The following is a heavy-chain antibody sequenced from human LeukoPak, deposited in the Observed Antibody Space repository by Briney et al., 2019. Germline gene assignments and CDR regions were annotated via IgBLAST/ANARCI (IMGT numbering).Heavy chain of an antibody. Sequence: SETLSLTCAVSGGSISSGGYYWSWIRQPPGKGLEWIGYIYHSGSTYYNPSLKSRVTISVDKSKNQFSLKLSSVTAADTAVYYCAREFLGAFGELSRFDPWGQGTLVTVSS. CDR1: GGSISSGGYY. D-gene: IGHD3-10*01. V-gene: IGHV4-30-2*01. CDR3: AREFLGAFGELSRFDP. CDR2: IYHSGST. J-gene: IGHJ5*02.